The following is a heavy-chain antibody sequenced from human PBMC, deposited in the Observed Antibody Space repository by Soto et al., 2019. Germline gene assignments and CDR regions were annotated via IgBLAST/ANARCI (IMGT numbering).Heavy chain of an antibody. CDR2: IIPLFGKV. Sequence: QVQLVQSGAEVKKPGSSVKVSCKASGGTFNNYAFTWVRQAPGQGLEWMGGIIPLFGKVHYAQKFQGGVTVTADESTGTVYMELRSLRGEDTAVFYCATYVVRAAAAPWLEPWGQGNLVTVSS. V-gene: IGHV1-69*01. D-gene: IGHD2-15*01. CDR1: GGTFNNYA. J-gene: IGHJ5*02. CDR3: ATYVVRAAAAPWLEP.